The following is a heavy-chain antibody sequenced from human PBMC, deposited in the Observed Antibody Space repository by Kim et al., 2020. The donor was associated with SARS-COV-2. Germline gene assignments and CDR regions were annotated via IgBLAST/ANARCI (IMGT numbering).Heavy chain of an antibody. CDR3: ARLMSDSGRYWWFDP. CDR2: INHSGST. V-gene: IGHV4-34*01. J-gene: IGHJ5*02. Sequence: SETLSLTCVVSGGSFSDYYWTWIRQPPGKGLEWIGEINHSGSTNYNPSLRSRVTLTADTSKNQFSLKLDSVTAADTAVYYCARLMSDSGRYWWFDPWGQGTLVTVSS. D-gene: IGHD1-26*01. CDR1: GGSFSDYY.